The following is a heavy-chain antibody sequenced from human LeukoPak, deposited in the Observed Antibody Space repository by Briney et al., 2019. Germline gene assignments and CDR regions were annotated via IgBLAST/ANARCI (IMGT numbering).Heavy chain of an antibody. CDR2: IIPIFGTA. CDR1: GGTFSSYA. Sequence: ASVKVSCKASGGTFSSYAISWVRQAPGQGLEWMGGIIPIFGTANYAQKFQGRVTITADESTSTAYMELSSLRSEDTAVYYCAQEGYCSSTSCYWFDPWGQGTLVTVSS. CDR3: AQEGYCSSTSCYWFDP. V-gene: IGHV1-69*13. J-gene: IGHJ5*02. D-gene: IGHD2-2*01.